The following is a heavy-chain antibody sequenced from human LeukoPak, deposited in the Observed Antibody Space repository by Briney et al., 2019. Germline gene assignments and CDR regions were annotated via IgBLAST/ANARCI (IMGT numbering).Heavy chain of an antibody. Sequence: GGSLRLSCAASGFTFSDYYMSWIRQAPGKGLEWVSFISSSGSTIYYADSMKGRFTISRDNAKNSVYLQMNSLRAEDTAVYYCARGIGYCSGGSCPRRAFDIWGQGTVVTVSS. D-gene: IGHD2-15*01. CDR3: ARGIGYCSGGSCPRRAFDI. CDR1: GFTFSDYY. V-gene: IGHV3-11*01. J-gene: IGHJ3*02. CDR2: ISSSGSTI.